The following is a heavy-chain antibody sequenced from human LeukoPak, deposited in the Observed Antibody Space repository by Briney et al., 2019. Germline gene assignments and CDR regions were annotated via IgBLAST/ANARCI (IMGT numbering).Heavy chain of an antibody. D-gene: IGHD3-10*01. V-gene: IGHV7-4-1*02. CDR1: GYIFTTYP. J-gene: IGHJ4*02. CDR2: IDTNTDNP. CDR3: ARAGSFGSGEGH. Sequence: GASVKVSCKASGYIFTTYPIYWVRQAPGQGLEYMGRIDTNTDNPTYARNFTGRFVFSFDTSVTTAYLQISGLKVEDTAVYFCARAGSFGSGEGHWGQGTLVTVSS.